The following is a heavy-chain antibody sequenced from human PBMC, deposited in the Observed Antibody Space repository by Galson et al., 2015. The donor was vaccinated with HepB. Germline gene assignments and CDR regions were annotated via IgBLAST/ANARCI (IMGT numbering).Heavy chain of an antibody. D-gene: IGHD3-9*01. CDR3: ARHGGYDILTGYHYYYGMDV. J-gene: IGHJ6*02. Sequence: QSGAEVKKPGESLKISCKGSGYSFTSYWIGWVRQMPGKGLEWMGIIYPGDSDTRYSPSFQGQVTISADKSISTAYLQWSSLKASDTAMYYCARHGGYDILTGYHYYYGMDVWGQGTTVTVSS. V-gene: IGHV5-51*01. CDR1: GYSFTSYW. CDR2: IYPGDSDT.